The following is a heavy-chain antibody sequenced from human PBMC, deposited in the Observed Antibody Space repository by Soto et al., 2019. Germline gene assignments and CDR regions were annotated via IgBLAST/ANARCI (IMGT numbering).Heavy chain of an antibody. CDR1: GFTVSSNY. CDR3: AREIRFLEWLSRYYYGMDV. V-gene: IGHV3-53*01. Sequence: GALRLSCAASGFTVSSNYMSWVRQAPGKGLEWVSVIYSGGSTYYADSVKGRFTISRDNSKNTLYLQMNSLRAEDTAVYYCAREIRFLEWLSRYYYGMDVWGQGTTVTVSS. CDR2: IYSGGST. D-gene: IGHD3-3*01. J-gene: IGHJ6*02.